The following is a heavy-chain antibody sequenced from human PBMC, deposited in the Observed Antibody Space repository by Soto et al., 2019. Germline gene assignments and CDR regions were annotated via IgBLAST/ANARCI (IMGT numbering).Heavy chain of an antibody. V-gene: IGHV4-59*01. CDR3: ARDVGYCISTSCYSWFDP. J-gene: IGHJ5*02. D-gene: IGHD2-2*02. CDR1: GVSISSYY. CDR2: IYYSGST. Sequence: PSETLSLTCTVSGVSISSYYWSWIRQPPGKGLEWIGYIYYSGSTNYNPSLKSRVTISVDTSKNQFSLKLSSVTAADTAVYYFARDVGYCISTSCYSWFDPWGQGTLVTVSS.